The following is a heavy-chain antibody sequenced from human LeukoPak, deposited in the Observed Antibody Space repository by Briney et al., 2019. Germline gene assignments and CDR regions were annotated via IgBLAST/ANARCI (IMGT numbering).Heavy chain of an antibody. CDR3: ARRAANYDFWSGYNV. CDR1: EFTFSRYW. CDR2: IKQDGSEK. J-gene: IGHJ6*04. D-gene: IGHD3-3*01. Sequence: GGSLRLSCAASEFTFSRYWMSWVRQAPGKGLEWVASIKQDGSEKYYVDSVKGRFTISRDNAKNSVYLQMNSLRAEDMAVYYCARRAANYDFWSGYNVWGKGTTVTVSS. V-gene: IGHV3-7*01.